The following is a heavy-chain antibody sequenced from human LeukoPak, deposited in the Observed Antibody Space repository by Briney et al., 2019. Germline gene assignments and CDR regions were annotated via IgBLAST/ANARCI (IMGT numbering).Heavy chain of an antibody. J-gene: IGHJ3*02. CDR2: IWYDGSNK. Sequence: PGGSLRLSCAASGFTFNNYAMTWVRQAPGKGLEWVAGIWYDGSNKNYVDSVKGRFTISRDNSKNTLYLQMNSLRAEDTAVYYCAKDPYDCGGGDCYALDIWGQGTMVTVSS. CDR3: AKDPYDCGGGDCYALDI. V-gene: IGHV3-30*02. D-gene: IGHD2-21*02. CDR1: GFTFNNYA.